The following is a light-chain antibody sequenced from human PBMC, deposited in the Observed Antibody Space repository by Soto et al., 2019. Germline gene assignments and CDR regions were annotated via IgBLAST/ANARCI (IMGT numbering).Light chain of an antibody. J-gene: IGLJ1*01. CDR2: DVS. CDR1: SSDVGGYNY. V-gene: IGLV2-14*01. CDR3: SSYTSSSTDV. Sequence: SALPQPASVSGSPGQSITISCTGTSSDVGGYNYVSWYQQHPGKAPKLMIYDVSNRPSGVSNRFSGSKSGNTASLTISGLQAEDEADYYCSSYTSSSTDVFGTGTRSP.